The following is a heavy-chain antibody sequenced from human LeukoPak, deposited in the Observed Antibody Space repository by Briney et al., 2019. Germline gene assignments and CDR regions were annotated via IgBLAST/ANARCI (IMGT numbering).Heavy chain of an antibody. CDR3: AREADYYDSSGYYRNFDY. CDR1: GYTFTSYG. Sequence: ASVKVSCKASGYTFTSYGISWVRQAPGQGFEWMGWISAYNGNTNYAQKLQGRVTMTTDTSTSTAYMELRSLRSDDTAVYYCAREADYYDSSGYYRNFDYWGQGTLVTVSS. CDR2: ISAYNGNT. J-gene: IGHJ4*02. V-gene: IGHV1-18*01. D-gene: IGHD3-22*01.